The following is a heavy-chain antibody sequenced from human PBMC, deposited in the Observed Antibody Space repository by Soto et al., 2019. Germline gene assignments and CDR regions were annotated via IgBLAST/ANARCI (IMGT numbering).Heavy chain of an antibody. CDR3: AKGVFTIFGVVIHTAQDYGMDV. CDR2: ISGSGGST. D-gene: IGHD3-3*01. J-gene: IGHJ6*02. Sequence: GGSLRLSCAASGFTFSSYAMSWVRQAPGKGLEWVSAISGSGGSTYYADSVKGRFTISRDNSKNTLYLQMNSLRAEDTAVYYCAKGVFTIFGVVIHTAQDYGMDVWGQGTRVTVSS. CDR1: GFTFSSYA. V-gene: IGHV3-23*01.